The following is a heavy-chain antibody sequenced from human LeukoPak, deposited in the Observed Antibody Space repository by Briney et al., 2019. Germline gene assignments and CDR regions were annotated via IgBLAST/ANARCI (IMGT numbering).Heavy chain of an antibody. V-gene: IGHV3-11*06. D-gene: IGHD6-13*01. CDR3: ARVGSWQQLGAFDI. Sequence: GGSLRLSCAVSGFTFSDYYMSWIRQAPGKGLEWVSYISSSSTYTNYADSAKGRFTISRDNAKNSLYLQMNRLRAEDTAVYYCARVGSWQQLGAFDIWGQGTMVTVSS. CDR2: ISSSSTYT. CDR1: GFTFSDYY. J-gene: IGHJ3*02.